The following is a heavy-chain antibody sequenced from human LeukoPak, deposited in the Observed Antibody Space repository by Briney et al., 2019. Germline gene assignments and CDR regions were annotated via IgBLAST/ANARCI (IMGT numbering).Heavy chain of an antibody. V-gene: IGHV3-23*01. CDR1: GFTFSSYA. CDR2: ISGSGDST. CDR3: AKTRPLDSSSWSHGDY. D-gene: IGHD6-13*01. Sequence: GGSLRLSCAASGFTFSSYAMSWVRQAPGKGLEWVSAISGSGDSTYYGDSVKGRFTISRDNSKNTLYLQTNSLRAEDTAVYYCAKTRPLDSSSWSHGDYWGQGTLVTVSS. J-gene: IGHJ4*02.